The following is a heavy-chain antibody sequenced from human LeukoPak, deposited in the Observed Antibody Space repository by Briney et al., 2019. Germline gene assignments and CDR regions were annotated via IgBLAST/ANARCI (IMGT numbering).Heavy chain of an antibody. V-gene: IGHV4-39*01. CDR3: AHFKGGSFDF. CDR1: GGSISSSDYY. CDR2: IYYSGTT. D-gene: IGHD1-26*01. J-gene: IGHJ3*01. Sequence: KPSETLSLTCTVSGGSISSSDYYWGWIRQPPEKGLEWIGSIYYSGTTYYNPSLKSRVTISVDTSKNQFSLKLTSVTAADTAVYYCAHFKGGSFDFWGQGTMVTASS.